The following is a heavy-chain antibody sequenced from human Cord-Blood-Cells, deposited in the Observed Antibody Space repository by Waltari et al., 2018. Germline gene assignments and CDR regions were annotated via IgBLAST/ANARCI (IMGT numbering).Heavy chain of an antibody. V-gene: IGHV1-2*02. CDR2: INPNSGGT. J-gene: IGHJ4*02. Sequence: QVQLVQSGAEVKKPGASVKVSCTASGYTFTGYYMHWVRRAPGQGLEWMGWINPNSGGTNYAQKFQGRVTMTRDTSISTAYMELSRLRSDDTAVYYCARDRGIAAAGFDYWGQGTLVTVSS. CDR1: GYTFTGYY. CDR3: ARDRGIAAAGFDY. D-gene: IGHD6-13*01.